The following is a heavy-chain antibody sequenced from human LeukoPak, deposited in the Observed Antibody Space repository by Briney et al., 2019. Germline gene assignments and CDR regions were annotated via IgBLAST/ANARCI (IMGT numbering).Heavy chain of an antibody. CDR3: ARGGHIVVVPAAPDY. CDR2: INPNSGGT. Sequence: ASVKVSCKASGYTFTGYYMHWVRQAPGQGLEWMGWINPNSGGTNYAQKFQGRVTMTRDTSISTAYMELSRLRSDDTAVYYCARGGHIVVVPAAPDYWGQGTLVTVSS. V-gene: IGHV1-2*02. D-gene: IGHD2-2*01. J-gene: IGHJ4*02. CDR1: GYTFTGYY.